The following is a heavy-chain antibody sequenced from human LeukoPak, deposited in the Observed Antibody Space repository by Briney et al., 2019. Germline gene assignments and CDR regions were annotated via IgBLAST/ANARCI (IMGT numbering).Heavy chain of an antibody. CDR3: AKGSASGWYGWLDP. J-gene: IGHJ5*02. Sequence: PGGSLRLPCAASGFTFNAAWMNWVRQAPGKGLEWVSVISDSGTNTYYGDSVKRRFTISRDNSKNTLYLQMKSLRAEDTAVYYCAKGSASGWYGWLDPWGQGTLVTVSS. CDR1: GFTFNAAW. CDR2: ISDSGTNT. V-gene: IGHV3-23*01. D-gene: IGHD6-19*01.